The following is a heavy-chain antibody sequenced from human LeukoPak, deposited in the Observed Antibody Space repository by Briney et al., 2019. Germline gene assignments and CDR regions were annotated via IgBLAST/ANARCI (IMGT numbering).Heavy chain of an antibody. CDR1: GGSISSGDYY. CDR2: INHSGST. J-gene: IGHJ4*02. V-gene: IGHV4-39*07. CDR3: ARGGTTVTTNYFDY. Sequence: SETLSLTCTVSGGSISSGDYYWSWIRQPPGKGLEWIGEINHSGSTNYNPSLKSRVTISVDTSKNQFSLKLSSVTAADTAVYHCARGGTTVTTNYFDYWGQGTLVTVSS. D-gene: IGHD4-17*01.